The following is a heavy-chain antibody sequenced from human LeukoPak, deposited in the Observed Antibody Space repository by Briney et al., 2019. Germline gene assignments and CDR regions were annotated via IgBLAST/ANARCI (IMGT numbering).Heavy chain of an antibody. D-gene: IGHD6-19*01. Sequence: GGSLRLSCAVSRISVSSYAVHWVRQAPGKGLEWVADMPQDGSNEHYADSVKGRFTISRDMSKNTVFLLMNSLRGEDTAVYYCARAGSSGSYYMYYGMDVWGQGTTVVVSS. CDR1: RISVSSYA. V-gene: IGHV3-30*04. CDR3: ARAGSSGSYYMYYGMDV. J-gene: IGHJ6*02. CDR2: MPQDGSNE.